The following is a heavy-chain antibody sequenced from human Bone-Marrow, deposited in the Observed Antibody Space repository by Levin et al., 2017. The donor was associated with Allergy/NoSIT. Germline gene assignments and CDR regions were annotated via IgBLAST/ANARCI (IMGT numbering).Heavy chain of an antibody. CDR3: ARVPAAAYYFDY. J-gene: IGHJ4*02. Sequence: SCAASGFTFSSYAMHWVRQAPGKGLEWVAVISYDGSNKYYADSVKGRFTISRDNSKNTLYLQMNSLRAEDTAVYYCARVPAAAYYFDYWGQGTLVTVSS. CDR1: GFTFSSYA. CDR2: ISYDGSNK. D-gene: IGHD2-2*01. V-gene: IGHV3-30*04.